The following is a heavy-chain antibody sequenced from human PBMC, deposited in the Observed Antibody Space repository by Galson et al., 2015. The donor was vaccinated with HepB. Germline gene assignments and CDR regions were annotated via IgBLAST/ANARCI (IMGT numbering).Heavy chain of an antibody. CDR1: GFSFSSYG. V-gene: IGHV3-33*01. J-gene: IGHJ4*02. D-gene: IGHD1-26*01. CDR2: IRYDGTNK. Sequence: SLRLSCAASGFSFSSYGMDWVRQAPGKGLEWVAVIRYDGTNKYYADSVKGRFTISRDNSKNTLYLQVDSLRAENTAVYYCATSSISSGSYHFYFDYWGQGTLVTVSS. CDR3: ATSSISSGSYHFYFDY.